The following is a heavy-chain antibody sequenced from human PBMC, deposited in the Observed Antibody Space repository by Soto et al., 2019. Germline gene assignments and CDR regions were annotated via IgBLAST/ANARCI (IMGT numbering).Heavy chain of an antibody. J-gene: IGHJ6*02. CDR2: ISGSGGST. Sequence: LRLSCAASGFTFSSYAMSWVRQAPGKGLEWVSAISGSGGSTYYADSVKGRFTISRDNSKNTLYLQMNSLRAEDTAVYYCANHMVRGVIITPRYYYGMDVWGQGTTVTVSS. V-gene: IGHV3-23*01. CDR3: ANHMVRGVIITPRYYYGMDV. D-gene: IGHD3-10*01. CDR1: GFTFSSYA.